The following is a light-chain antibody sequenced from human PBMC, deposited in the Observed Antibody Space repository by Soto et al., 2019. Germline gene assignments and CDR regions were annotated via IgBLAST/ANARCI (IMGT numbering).Light chain of an antibody. CDR1: QSVRINH. V-gene: IGKV3-20*01. CDR2: GAS. J-gene: IGKJ5*01. CDR3: PQYGTAAPT. Sequence: EIVLMQSPDTVPFSPGQRVILSCRASQSVRINHLAWYRQKPGQAPRPLMYGASIRAIGIPGRYSGSGSGTDFTLTSNRRKPEDSGVYYCPQYGTAAPTCGQGTRLDIK.